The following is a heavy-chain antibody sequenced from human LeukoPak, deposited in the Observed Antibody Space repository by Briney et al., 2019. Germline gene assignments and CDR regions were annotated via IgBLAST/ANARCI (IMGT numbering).Heavy chain of an antibody. CDR2: IYPVDSGI. D-gene: IGHD3-10*01. V-gene: IGHV5-51*01. J-gene: IGHJ4*02. CDR1: GYTFTRYS. CDR3: AREYYGSVDY. Sequence: GESLNTSCKASGYTFTRYSIGWVRQMPGKGLEWMGIIYPVDSGITYSPSFQGQVTISADKSISTAYLQWSSLKASDSAIYYCAREYYGSVDYWGQGTLVTVSS.